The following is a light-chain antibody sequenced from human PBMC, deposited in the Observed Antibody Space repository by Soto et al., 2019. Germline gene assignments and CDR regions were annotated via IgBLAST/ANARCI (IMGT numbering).Light chain of an antibody. J-gene: IGKJ3*01. CDR1: QSISSY. V-gene: IGKV1-39*01. Sequence: DIQMTQSPSSLSASVGDRVTITCRASQSISSYLNWYQQKPGKAPKLLIYAASSLQSGVPSRFSGSGSGTDFPLTISSLQPEDFANYYCQQSYSTPFTFGPGTKVDIK. CDR3: QQSYSTPFT. CDR2: AAS.